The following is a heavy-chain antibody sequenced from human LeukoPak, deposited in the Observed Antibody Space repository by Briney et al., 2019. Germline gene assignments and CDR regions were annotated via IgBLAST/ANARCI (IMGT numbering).Heavy chain of an antibody. J-gene: IGHJ4*02. Sequence: GGSLRLSCAASGFTFSDYYMSWIRQAPGKGLEWVSYISSSGSTIYYADSVKGRFTISRDNAKNSLYLQMNSLRAEDTAVYYCARDERVWFGELIYFDYWGQGTLVTVSS. V-gene: IGHV3-11*04. CDR2: ISSSGSTI. D-gene: IGHD3-10*01. CDR1: GFTFSDYY. CDR3: ARDERVWFGELIYFDY.